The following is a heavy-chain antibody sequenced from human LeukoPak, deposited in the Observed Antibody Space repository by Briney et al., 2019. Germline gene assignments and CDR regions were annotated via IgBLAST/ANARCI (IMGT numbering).Heavy chain of an antibody. J-gene: IGHJ6*02. V-gene: IGHV3-74*01. CDR2: INFDGSST. D-gene: IGHD2-21*02. CDR3: ARDEHLRVGGDGHYYGMDV. CDR1: GFTFSSYW. Sequence: PGGSLRLSCAASGFTFSSYWMHWVRQAPGRELVWVSRINFDGSSTTYADSVKGRFTISRDNAKNTLYLQMNSLRAEDTAVYYCARDEHLRVGGDGHYYGMDVWGQGTTVTVSS.